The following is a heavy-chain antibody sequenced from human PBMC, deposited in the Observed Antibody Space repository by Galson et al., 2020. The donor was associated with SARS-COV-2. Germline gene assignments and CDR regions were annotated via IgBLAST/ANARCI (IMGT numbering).Heavy chain of an antibody. Sequence: NSGGSLRLSCAASGFTFYTYTMNWVRQAPGKGLEWVSSISSSSSYIYYADSVTGRFTISRDNAKDSLYLQMNSLRVEDTAVYYCARDDPYGYHSPTIAGLDYWGQGTLVTVSS. CDR2: ISSSSSYI. CDR1: GFTFYTYT. J-gene: IGHJ4*02. D-gene: IGHD5-12*01. V-gene: IGHV3-21*01. CDR3: ARDDPYGYHSPTIAGLDY.